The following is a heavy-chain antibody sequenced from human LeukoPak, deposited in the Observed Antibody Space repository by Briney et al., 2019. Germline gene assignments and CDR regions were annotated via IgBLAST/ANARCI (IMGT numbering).Heavy chain of an antibody. V-gene: IGHV4-59*01. CDR2: IYYSGST. CDR3: ASSDMVRGILFDY. CDR1: GGSISSYY. D-gene: IGHD3-10*01. J-gene: IGHJ4*02. Sequence: SETLSLTCTVSGGSISSYYWSWLRQPPGKGLEWIGYIYYSGSTNYNPSLKSRVTISVDTSKNQFSLKLSSVTAADTAVYYCASSDMVRGILFDYWGQGTLVTVSS.